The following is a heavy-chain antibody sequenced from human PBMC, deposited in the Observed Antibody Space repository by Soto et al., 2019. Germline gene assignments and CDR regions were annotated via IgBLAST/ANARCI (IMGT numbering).Heavy chain of an antibody. D-gene: IGHD3-22*01. CDR3: ARIRYFYDSSGYRLFGAFDI. CDR2: IDWDDDK. J-gene: IGHJ3*02. Sequence: SGPTLVNPTPTLTLTCTFSGFSLSTSGMCVSWIRQPPGKALEWLALIDWDDDKYYSTYLKTRLTISKDTSKNQVVLTMTNMDPVDTASYYCARIRYFYDSSGYRLFGAFDIWGQGTMVTVSS. CDR1: GFSLSTSGMC. V-gene: IGHV2-70*01.